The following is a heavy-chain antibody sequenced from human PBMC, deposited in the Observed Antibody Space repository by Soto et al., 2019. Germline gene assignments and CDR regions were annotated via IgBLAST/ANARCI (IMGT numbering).Heavy chain of an antibody. Sequence: GGSLRLSCAASGFTFSSYAMSWVRQAPGKGLEWVSAISGSGGSTYYTDSVKGRFTISRDNSKNTLYLQMNSLRAEDTAVYYCTKDLSAVLDGGFDYWGQGTLVTVSS. CDR3: TKDLSAVLDGGFDY. CDR1: GFTFSSYA. D-gene: IGHD1-1*01. J-gene: IGHJ4*02. CDR2: ISGSGGST. V-gene: IGHV3-23*01.